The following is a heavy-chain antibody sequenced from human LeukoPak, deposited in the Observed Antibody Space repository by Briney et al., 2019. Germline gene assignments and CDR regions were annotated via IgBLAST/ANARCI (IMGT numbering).Heavy chain of an antibody. Sequence: PGGSLRLSCAASGFTVSSNYMSWVRQAPGKGLEWVSVIYSGGSTYYADSVKGRFTISRDNSKNTLYLQMNSLRAEDTAVYYCARDNSYGFMGCMDYWGQGTRVTVSS. CDR3: ARDNSYGFMGCMDY. J-gene: IGHJ4*02. CDR1: GFTVSSNY. D-gene: IGHD5-18*01. CDR2: IYSGGST. V-gene: IGHV3-53*01.